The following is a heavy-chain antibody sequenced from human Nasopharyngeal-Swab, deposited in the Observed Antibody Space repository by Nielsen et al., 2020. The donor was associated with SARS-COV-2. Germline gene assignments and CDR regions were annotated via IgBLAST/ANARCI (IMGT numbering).Heavy chain of an antibody. Sequence: GESLKISCAASGFTVSSNYMSWVRQAPGKGLEWVSLIYSGGSTDYADSVKGRFTISRDNSKNTLYLQMNSLRAEDTAVYYCARTYGSAFGESLDYWGQGTPVTVSS. CDR1: GFTVSSNY. J-gene: IGHJ4*02. V-gene: IGHV3-66*01. CDR3: ARTYGSAFGESLDY. CDR2: IYSGGST. D-gene: IGHD3-10*01.